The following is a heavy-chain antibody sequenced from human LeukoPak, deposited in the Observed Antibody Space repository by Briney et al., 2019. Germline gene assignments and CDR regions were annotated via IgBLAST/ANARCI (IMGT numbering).Heavy chain of an antibody. CDR3: ARPPTEYYYDSSGYPNWFDP. J-gene: IGHJ5*02. CDR1: GFTFSTYW. D-gene: IGHD3-22*01. V-gene: IGHV3-7*01. CDR2: MRQGESEG. Sequence: GGSLRLSCEASGFTFSTYWMSWVRQAPGKGLEWVANMRQGESEGYYVDSVKGRFTISRDNAKNSLYLQMNSLRAEDTAVYYCARPPTEYYYDSSGYPNWFDPWGQGTLVTVSS.